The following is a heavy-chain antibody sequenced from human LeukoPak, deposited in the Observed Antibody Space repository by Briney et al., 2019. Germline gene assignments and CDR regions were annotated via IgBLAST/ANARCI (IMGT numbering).Heavy chain of an antibody. D-gene: IGHD3-10*01. CDR3: AKDKVRYYYGSGSYSTLDY. V-gene: IGHV3-23*01. CDR2: ISGSGGST. J-gene: IGHJ4*02. CDR1: GFTFSSYG. Sequence: SGGSLRLSCAASGFTFSSYGMSWVRQAPGKGLEWVSAISGSGGSTYYADSVKGRFTISRDSSKNTLYLQMNSLRAEDTAVYYCAKDKVRYYYGSGSYSTLDYWGQGTLVTVSS.